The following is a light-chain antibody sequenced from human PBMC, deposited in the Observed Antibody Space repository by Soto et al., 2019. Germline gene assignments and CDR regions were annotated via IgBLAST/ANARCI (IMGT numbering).Light chain of an antibody. Sequence: DIVMTQSPDSLAVSLGERATINCKSSQSVLYSSNNKNYLACYQQKPGQPPKLLIYWASTRESVVPDRFSGSGSGKDFTLTISSLQAEDVAVYYCQQYYSTPRTFGQGTKVEIK. CDR1: QSVLYSSNNKNY. CDR2: WAS. V-gene: IGKV4-1*01. J-gene: IGKJ1*01. CDR3: QQYYSTPRT.